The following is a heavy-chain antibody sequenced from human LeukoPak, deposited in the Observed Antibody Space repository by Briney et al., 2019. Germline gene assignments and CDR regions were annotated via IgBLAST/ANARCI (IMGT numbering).Heavy chain of an antibody. CDR3: ARGGEPKNDY. CDR1: GFTFSSYS. V-gene: IGHV3-21*01. D-gene: IGHD3-10*01. Sequence: GGSLRLSCAASGFTFSSYSMNWVRQAPGKGLESVSSISSSSSYIYYADSVKGRFTISRDNAKNSLYLQMNSLRAEDTAVYYCARGGEPKNDYWGQGTLVTVSS. CDR2: ISSSSSYI. J-gene: IGHJ4*02.